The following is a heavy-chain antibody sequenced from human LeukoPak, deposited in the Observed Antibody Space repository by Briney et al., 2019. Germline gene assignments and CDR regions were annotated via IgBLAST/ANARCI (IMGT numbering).Heavy chain of an antibody. CDR1: GFTLNSHA. D-gene: IGHD2/OR15-2a*01. J-gene: IGHJ4*02. CDR3: ARGRGTIYMFDY. Sequence: PGGSLRLSCEASGFTLNSHAMTWVRQVPGKGLVWVSRINSDGSSTTYADSVKGRFTISRDNARNTLYLQMNSLRAEDTAVYYCARGRGTIYMFDYWGQGTLVTVSS. CDR2: INSDGSST. V-gene: IGHV3-74*01.